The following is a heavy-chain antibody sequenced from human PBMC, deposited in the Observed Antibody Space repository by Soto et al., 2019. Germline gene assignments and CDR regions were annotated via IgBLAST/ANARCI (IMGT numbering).Heavy chain of an antibody. V-gene: IGHV3-33*01. Sequence: GGSLRLSCAASGFTFSSYGMHWVRQAPGKGLEWVAVIWYDGSNKYYADSVKGRFTISRDNSKNTLYLQMNSLRAEDTAVYYCARDAAAWFGEFPGAFDIWGQGTMVT. CDR3: ARDAAAWFGEFPGAFDI. D-gene: IGHD3-10*01. CDR1: GFTFSSYG. J-gene: IGHJ3*02. CDR2: IWYDGSNK.